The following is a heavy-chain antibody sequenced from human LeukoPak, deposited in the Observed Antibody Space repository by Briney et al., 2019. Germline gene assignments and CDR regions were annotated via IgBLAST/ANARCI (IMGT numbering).Heavy chain of an antibody. D-gene: IGHD1-7*01. J-gene: IGHJ3*02. V-gene: IGHV1-2*02. CDR2: INPNSGGT. CDR3: ARDRETGTEDAFDI. CDR1: GYSFTVYY. Sequence: ASVTVSFKASGYSFTVYYMHWVRQAPGQGRERMGWINPNSGGTNYTQKFQGRVTITRDTASSTAYMELSRLRSDATADDTAVYYCARDRETGTEDAFDIWGQGTMVTVSS.